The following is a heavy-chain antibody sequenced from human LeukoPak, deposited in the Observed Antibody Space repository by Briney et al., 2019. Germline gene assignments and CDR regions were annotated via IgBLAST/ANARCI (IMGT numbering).Heavy chain of an antibody. CDR2: IYHSGST. V-gene: IGHV4-30-2*01. CDR3: ARLRSGSLDY. CDR1: GGSISSGGYS. D-gene: IGHD1-26*01. J-gene: IGHJ4*02. Sequence: PSETLSLTCAVSGGSISSGGYSWSWIRQPPGKGLEWIGYIYHSGSTHYNPSLKSRVTISVDRSKNQFSLKLSSVTAADTAVYYCARLRSGSLDYWGQGTLVTVSS.